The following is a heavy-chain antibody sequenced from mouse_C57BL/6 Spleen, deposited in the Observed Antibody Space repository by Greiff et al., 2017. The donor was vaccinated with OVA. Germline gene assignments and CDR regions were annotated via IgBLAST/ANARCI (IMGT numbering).Heavy chain of an antibody. CDR2: ILPGSGST. V-gene: IGHV1-9*01. CDR1: GYTFTGYW. Sequence: QVQLQQSGAELMKPGASVKLSCKASGYTFTGYWIEWVKQRPGHGLEWIGEILPGSGSTNYTEKFKGKATFTVETSSNTAYMQLSSLTTEDSAIYYGAIDGYCRSFDYWGQGTTLTVSS. J-gene: IGHJ2*01. CDR3: AIDGYCRSFDY. D-gene: IGHD2-3*01.